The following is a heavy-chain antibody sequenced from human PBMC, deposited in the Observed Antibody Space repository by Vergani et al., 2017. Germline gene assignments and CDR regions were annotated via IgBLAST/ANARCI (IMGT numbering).Heavy chain of an antibody. V-gene: IGHV1-69*01. CDR3: ARDTLTLNWGSLGY. D-gene: IGHD7-27*01. J-gene: IGHJ4*02. CDR2: IIPIFGTA. Sequence: QVQLVQSGAEVKKPGSSVKVSCKASGGTFSSYAISWVRQAPGQGLEWMGGIIPIFGTAIYAQKFQGRVTITADESTSPAYMELSSLRSEDTAVYYCARDTLTLNWGSLGYWGQGTLVTVSS. CDR1: GGTFSSYA.